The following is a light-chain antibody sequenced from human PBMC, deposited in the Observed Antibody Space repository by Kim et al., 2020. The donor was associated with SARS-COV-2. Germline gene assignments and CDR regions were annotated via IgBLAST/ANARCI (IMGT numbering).Light chain of an antibody. CDR2: DAS. Sequence: EIVLTQFPATLSLSPGERATLSCRAGQSVSSYLACYHQKPRQAPRLLIYDASNRATASPARFSGSGSGSDFTLTINSLEPEDVAVNYCHAGRNFGAGTKMEIK. CDR3: HAGRN. CDR1: QSVSSY. J-gene: IGKJ3*01. V-gene: IGKV3-11*01.